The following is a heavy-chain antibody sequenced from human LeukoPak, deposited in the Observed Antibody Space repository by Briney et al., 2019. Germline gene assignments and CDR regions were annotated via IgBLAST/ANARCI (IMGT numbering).Heavy chain of an antibody. CDR1: GGPFSGYY. V-gene: IGHV4-34*01. CDR3: ARGRDRQYQLPSTYYYGMDV. J-gene: IGHJ6*02. CDR2: INHSGST. Sequence: SETLSLTCAVYGGPFSGYYWSWIRQPPGKGLEWIGEINHSGSTNYNPSLKSRVTISVDTSKNQFSLKLSSVTAADTAVYYCARGRDRQYQLPSTYYYGMDVWGQGTTVTVSS. D-gene: IGHD2-2*01.